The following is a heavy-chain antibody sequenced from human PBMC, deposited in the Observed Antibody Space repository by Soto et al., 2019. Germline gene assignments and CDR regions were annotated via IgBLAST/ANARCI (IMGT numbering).Heavy chain of an antibody. J-gene: IGHJ4*02. Sequence: QVQLVQSGAEVKKPGASVKVSCKASGYTFTSYAMHWVRQAPGQRLEWMGWINAGNGNTKYSQKFQGRVTITRDTSASTAYMELSSLRSEDTAVYYWARAPGGYNGYGDVWGQGTLVTVSS. D-gene: IGHD5-12*01. CDR2: INAGNGNT. CDR1: GYTFTSYA. V-gene: IGHV1-3*01. CDR3: ARAPGGYNGYGDV.